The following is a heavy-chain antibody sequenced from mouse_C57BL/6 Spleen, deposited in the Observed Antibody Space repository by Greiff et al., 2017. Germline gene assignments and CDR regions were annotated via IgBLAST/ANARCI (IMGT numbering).Heavy chain of an antibody. D-gene: IGHD1-2*01. Sequence: EVQGVESGGDLVKPGGSLKLSCAASGFTFSSYGMSWVRQTPDKRLEWVATISSGGSYTYYPDSVKGRFTISRDNAKNTLYLQMSSLKSEDTAMYYCASTITTAYYVDYWGQGTTLTVSS. CDR1: GFTFSSYG. J-gene: IGHJ2*01. CDR2: ISSGGSYT. V-gene: IGHV5-6*01. CDR3: ASTITTAYYVDY.